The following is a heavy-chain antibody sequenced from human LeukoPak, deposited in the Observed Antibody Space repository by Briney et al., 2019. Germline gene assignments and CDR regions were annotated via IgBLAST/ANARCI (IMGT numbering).Heavy chain of an antibody. D-gene: IGHD5-24*01. Sequence: QPGGSLRLSCAASGFTFSSYGMHWVRQAPGKGLEWVAFVRYDGSNKYYADSVKGRFTISRDSSKSTLYLQMNSLRAEDTAVHYCAKDGYNPWGQGTLVTVSS. CDR3: AKDGYNP. CDR1: GFTFSSYG. J-gene: IGHJ4*02. CDR2: VRYDGSNK. V-gene: IGHV3-30*02.